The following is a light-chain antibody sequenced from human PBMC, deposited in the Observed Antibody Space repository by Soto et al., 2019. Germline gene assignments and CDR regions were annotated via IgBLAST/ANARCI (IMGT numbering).Light chain of an antibody. CDR3: QKYNSAPRT. Sequence: DIQMTQSPSSLSASVGDRVTITCRASQDISNYLAWYQQKPGKVPKLLIYAASTLQSGVPSRFSGSGSGTDFTLTISSLQPADVATYYCQKYNSAPRTFGQGTKVEIK. CDR2: AAS. CDR1: QDISNY. V-gene: IGKV1-27*01. J-gene: IGKJ1*01.